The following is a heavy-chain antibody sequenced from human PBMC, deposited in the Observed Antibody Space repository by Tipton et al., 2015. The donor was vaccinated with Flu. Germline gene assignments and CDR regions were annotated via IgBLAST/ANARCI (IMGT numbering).Heavy chain of an antibody. CDR3: ARGFGAAHHSPIRY. CDR1: GDSISSSSYY. J-gene: IGHJ4*02. V-gene: IGHV4-39*07. CDR2: VPYSGST. D-gene: IGHD3-16*01. Sequence: TLSLTCTVSGDSISSSSYYWGWIRQPPGKGLEWIGSVPYSGSTYYNPSLKSRVIITVDTSKNQFSLKLNSMTAADTAVYYCARGFGAAHHSPIRYWGQGTLVTVSS.